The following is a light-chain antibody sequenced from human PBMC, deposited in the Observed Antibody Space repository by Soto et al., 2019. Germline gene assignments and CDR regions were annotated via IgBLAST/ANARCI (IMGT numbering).Light chain of an antibody. CDR2: GAS. Sequence: EIVLTQSPGTLSLSPGERATLSCRASQSVSSSYLAWYQQKPGQAPRLLIYGASSRATVIPDRFSGSGSGTEFTLTISSLEPEDVAVDYCQQYGTSPVTFGPGTNVDIK. CDR1: QSVSSSY. CDR3: QQYGTSPVT. V-gene: IGKV3-20*01. J-gene: IGKJ3*01.